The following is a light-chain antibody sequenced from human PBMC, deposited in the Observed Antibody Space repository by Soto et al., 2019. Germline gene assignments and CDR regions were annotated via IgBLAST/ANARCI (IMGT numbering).Light chain of an antibody. V-gene: IGKV1-5*03. J-gene: IGKJ4*01. Sequence: DIQMTQSPSTLSASVGERVTITCRASESVSSGLAWYQQKPGTAPKLLISWASTLESGVPSRFGGSGSGTEFTLTISSLQHDDFAPYYCQQFNAYPLTFGGGTRVEIK. CDR1: ESVSSG. CDR2: WAS. CDR3: QQFNAYPLT.